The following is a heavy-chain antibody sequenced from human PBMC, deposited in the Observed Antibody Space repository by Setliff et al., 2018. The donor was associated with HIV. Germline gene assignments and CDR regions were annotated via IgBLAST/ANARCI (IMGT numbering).Heavy chain of an antibody. Sequence: ASVKVSCKASGGTFNDYYIRWVRQAPGQGLEWMGRINPNSGGTNYVQKFQGRVTMTRDRSVSTAYMELSRLRSDDTGVYYCASKVHCTNGVCLDAFDIWGQGTMVTVSS. V-gene: IGHV1-2*05. D-gene: IGHD2-8*01. CDR1: GGTFNDYY. CDR2: INPNSGGT. CDR3: ASKVHCTNGVCLDAFDI. J-gene: IGHJ3*02.